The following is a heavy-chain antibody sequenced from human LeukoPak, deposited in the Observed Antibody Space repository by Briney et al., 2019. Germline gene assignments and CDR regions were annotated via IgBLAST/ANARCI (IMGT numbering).Heavy chain of an antibody. J-gene: IGHJ4*02. CDR1: GGTFSSYA. V-gene: IGHV1-18*01. CDR2: ISAYNGNT. CDR3: AGNYYDSSGYYWNPPDY. Sequence: ASVKVSCKASGGTFSSYAISWVRQAPGQGLEWMGWISAYNGNTNYAQKLQGRVTMTTDTSTSTAYMELRSLRSDDTAVYYCAGNYYDSSGYYWNPPDYWGQGTLVTVSS. D-gene: IGHD3-22*01.